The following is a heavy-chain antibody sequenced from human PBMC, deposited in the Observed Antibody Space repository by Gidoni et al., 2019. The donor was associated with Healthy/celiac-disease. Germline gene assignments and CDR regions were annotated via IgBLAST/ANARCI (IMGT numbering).Heavy chain of an antibody. CDR1: GFTFSSYA. D-gene: IGHD3-3*01. CDR3: AKVTIFGVVITRGHWYFDL. CDR2: MSGSGGST. Sequence: EVQLLESGGGLVQPGGSLRLSCAASGFTFSSYARRWVRQAPGKGLEWVSAMSGSGGSTYYADSVKGRFTISRDNSKNTLYLQMNSLRAEDTAVYYCAKVTIFGVVITRGHWYFDLWGRGTLVTVSS. J-gene: IGHJ2*01. V-gene: IGHV3-23*01.